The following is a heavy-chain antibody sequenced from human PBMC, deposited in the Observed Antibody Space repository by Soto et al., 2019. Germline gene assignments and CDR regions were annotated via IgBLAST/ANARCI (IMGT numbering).Heavy chain of an antibody. D-gene: IGHD3-10*01. Sequence: SEKVSCKASGGTFSSYTISWVRQAPGQGLEWMGRIIPILGIANYAQKFQGRVTITADKSTSTAYMELSSLRSEDTAVYYCARGYGSGVFDFWGQGTLVTVFS. J-gene: IGHJ4*02. CDR1: GGTFSSYT. CDR2: IIPILGIA. CDR3: ARGYGSGVFDF. V-gene: IGHV1-69*02.